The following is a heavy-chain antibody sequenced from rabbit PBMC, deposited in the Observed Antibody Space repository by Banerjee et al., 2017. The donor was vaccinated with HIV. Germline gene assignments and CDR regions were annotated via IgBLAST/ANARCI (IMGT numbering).Heavy chain of an antibody. D-gene: IGHD1-1*01. CDR1: GFSFSSSYY. J-gene: IGHJ4*01. Sequence: QEQLEESGGDLVKPGASLTLTCTASGFSFSSSYYMCWVRQAPGKGLEWIACIDIASGNTGYASWAKGRFTISKTSSTTMTLQMTSLTAADTATYFCARSGSSGYRNFDLWGPGTLVTV. CDR3: ARSGSSGYRNFDL. V-gene: IGHV1S45*01. CDR2: IDIASGNT.